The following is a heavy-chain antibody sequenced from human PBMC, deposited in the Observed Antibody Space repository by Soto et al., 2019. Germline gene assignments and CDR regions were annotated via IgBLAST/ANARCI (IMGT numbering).Heavy chain of an antibody. J-gene: IGHJ4*02. Sequence: SETLSLTCTVSGGSISSSSYYWGWIRQPPGKGLEWIGSTYYSGSTYYNPSLKSRVTISVDTSKNQFSLKLSSVTAADTAVYYCARLGYCSGGSCYSVDYWGQGTLVTVSS. CDR1: GGSISSSSYY. V-gene: IGHV4-39*01. D-gene: IGHD2-15*01. CDR2: TYYSGST. CDR3: ARLGYCSGGSCYSVDY.